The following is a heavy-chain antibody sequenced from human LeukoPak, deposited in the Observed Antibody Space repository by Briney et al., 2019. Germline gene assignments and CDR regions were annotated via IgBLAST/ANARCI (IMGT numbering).Heavy chain of an antibody. J-gene: IGHJ4*02. CDR2: ISWNSGSI. CDR1: GFTFDDYA. Sequence: PGGSLRLSCAASGFTFDDYAMHWVRQAPGKGLEWVSGISWNSGSIGYADSVKGRFTISRDNAKNSLYLQMNSLRAEDTALYYCAKTLTMVRGVLFDYWGQGTLVTVSS. D-gene: IGHD3-10*01. V-gene: IGHV3-9*01. CDR3: AKTLTMVRGVLFDY.